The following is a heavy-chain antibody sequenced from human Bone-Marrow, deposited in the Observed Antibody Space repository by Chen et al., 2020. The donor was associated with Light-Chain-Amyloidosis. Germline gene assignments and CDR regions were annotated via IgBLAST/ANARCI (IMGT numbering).Heavy chain of an antibody. V-gene: IGHV5-51*01. CDR2: IYPDDSDA. CDR1: WYTCPNYW. J-gene: IGHJ4*02. CDR3: ARRRDGYNFDY. D-gene: IGHD5-12*01. Sequence: EVQLEQSGPEVRKPGASLEIPWKCSWYTCPNYWIGWGRQMPGKGLEWMGVIYPDDSDARYSPSFEGQVTISADKSITTAYLQWRSLKASDTAMYYCARRRDGYNFDYWGQGTLVTVSS.